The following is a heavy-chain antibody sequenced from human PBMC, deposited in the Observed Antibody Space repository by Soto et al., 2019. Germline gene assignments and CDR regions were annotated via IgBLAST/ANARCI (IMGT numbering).Heavy chain of an antibody. Sequence: EVQLVESGGGLVQPGGSLKLSCAASGFTFSGSAMHWVRQASGKGLEWVGRIRSKANSYATAYAASVKGRFTISRDDSKNTAYLQMHSLKTEDTAVYYCTRPASYSSSAPDYWGQGTLVTVSS. CDR3: TRPASYSSSAPDY. CDR2: IRSKANSYAT. D-gene: IGHD6-6*01. J-gene: IGHJ4*02. CDR1: GFTFSGSA. V-gene: IGHV3-73*02.